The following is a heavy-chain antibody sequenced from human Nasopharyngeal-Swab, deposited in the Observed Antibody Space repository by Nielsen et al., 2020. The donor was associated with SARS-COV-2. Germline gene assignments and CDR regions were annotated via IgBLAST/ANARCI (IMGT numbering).Heavy chain of an antibody. CDR1: GFTFSNYA. CDR2: IAIGGGSA. Sequence: GGSLRLSCAASGFTFSNYAIHWVRQAPGKGLEYVSAIAIGGGSAYYAKSVKGRFTISRDDSKNTVYLEMGSLRAEDRAVYYCARRRSSNCYDYWGQGTLVTVSS. D-gene: IGHD2-15*01. V-gene: IGHV3-64*01. CDR3: ARRRSSNCYDY. J-gene: IGHJ4*02.